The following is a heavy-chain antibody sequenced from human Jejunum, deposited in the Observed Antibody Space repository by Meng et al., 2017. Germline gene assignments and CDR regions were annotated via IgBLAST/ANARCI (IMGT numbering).Heavy chain of an antibody. J-gene: IGHJ1*01. D-gene: IGHD2-8*01. V-gene: IGHV4-4*03. CDR1: AGFICSSYV. Sequence: VELLESGGGVVRRLWALYISCSVSAGFICSSYVWSWVRQSPGKGLEWVGEISASGNTNYYADLMNRVIITFDDNTKQTLSIQMYGLGADTAVNYCAGEFLFLHGVWGQGTLVTVSS. CDR2: ISASGNT. CDR3: AGEFLFLHGV.